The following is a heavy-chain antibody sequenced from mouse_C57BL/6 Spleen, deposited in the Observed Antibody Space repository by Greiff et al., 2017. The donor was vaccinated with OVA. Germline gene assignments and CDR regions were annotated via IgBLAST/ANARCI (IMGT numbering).Heavy chain of an antibody. CDR2: INYDGSST. D-gene: IGHD2-4*01. V-gene: IGHV5-16*01. J-gene: IGHJ2*01. CDR3: ARDQLRGFDY. CDR1: GFTFSDYY. Sequence: EVQLVESEGGLVQPGSSMKLSCTASGFTFSDYYMAWVRQVPEKGLEWVANINYDGSSTYYLDSLKSRFIISRDNAKNILYLQMSSLKSEDTATYYCARDQLRGFDYWGQGTTLTVSS.